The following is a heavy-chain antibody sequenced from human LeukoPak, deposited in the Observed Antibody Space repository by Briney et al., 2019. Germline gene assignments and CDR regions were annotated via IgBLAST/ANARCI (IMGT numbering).Heavy chain of an antibody. CDR2: IYYSGST. Sequence: SETLSLTCTVSGGSISSYYWSWIRQPPGKGLEWIGYIYYSGSTNYNPSLKSRVTISVDTSKNQFSLKLSSVTAADTAVYYCARSQYYYDSQPQGYWGQGTLVTVSS. CDR3: ARSQYYYDSQPQGY. V-gene: IGHV4-59*01. J-gene: IGHJ4*02. CDR1: GGSISSYY. D-gene: IGHD3-22*01.